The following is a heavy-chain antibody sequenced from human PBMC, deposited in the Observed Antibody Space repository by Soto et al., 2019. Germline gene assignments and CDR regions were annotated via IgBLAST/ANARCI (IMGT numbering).Heavy chain of an antibody. D-gene: IGHD3-3*01. J-gene: IGHJ4*02. Sequence: SETLSLTCAVYGGSFSGYYWSWIRQPPGKGLEWIGEINHSGSTNYNPSLKSRVTISVDTSKNQFSLKLSSVTAADTAVYYCVRGTPNYYDFWSGYYKGYYYGYWGQGTLVTSPQ. CDR1: GGSFSGYY. CDR2: INHSGST. V-gene: IGHV4-34*01. CDR3: VRGTPNYYDFWSGYYKGYYYGY.